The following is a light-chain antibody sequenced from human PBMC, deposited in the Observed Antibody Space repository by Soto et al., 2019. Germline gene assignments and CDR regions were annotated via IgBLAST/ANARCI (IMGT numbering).Light chain of an antibody. V-gene: IGKV3-20*01. Sequence: DIVLTQSPGTLSLSPGERATLSCRASHSVSSSYLAWYQQKPGQAPRLLIYGASSRATGIADRFSGSGSRTDFALTISRLEPEDFAVYYCPRYPKTFGQGTKVHI. J-gene: IGKJ1*01. CDR1: HSVSSSY. CDR2: GAS. CDR3: PRYPKT.